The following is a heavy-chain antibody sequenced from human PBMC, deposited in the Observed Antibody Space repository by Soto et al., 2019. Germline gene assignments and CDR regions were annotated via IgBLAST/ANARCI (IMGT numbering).Heavy chain of an antibody. Sequence: SLRLSCVAYGCIFGMSDMHWVRQVTGKRLERVAAIGTLEDTFYPVSLKGRFTISRDSAKNSLYLQINSLRAGDTAVYYCARGLRHGSGSDRPGPLDVLDLWAQGT. V-gene: IGHV3-13*01. J-gene: IGHJ3*01. CDR1: GCIFGMSD. CDR3: ARGLRHGSGSDRPGPLDVLDL. CDR2: IGTLEDT. D-gene: IGHD3-10*01.